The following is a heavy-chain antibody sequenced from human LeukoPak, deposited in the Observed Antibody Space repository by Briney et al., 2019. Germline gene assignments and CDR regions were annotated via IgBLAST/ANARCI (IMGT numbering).Heavy chain of an antibody. CDR3: ARDGVTMVQGVISSYYYYYMDV. CDR1: GGSIASYY. J-gene: IGHJ6*03. V-gene: IGHV4-34*01. Sequence: SETLSLTCTVSGGSIASYYWNWIRQPPGKGLEWIGEINHSGSTNYNPSLKSRVTISVDTSKNQFSLKLSSVTAADTAVYYCARDGVTMVQGVISSYYYYYMDVWGKGTTVTVSS. CDR2: INHSGST. D-gene: IGHD3-10*01.